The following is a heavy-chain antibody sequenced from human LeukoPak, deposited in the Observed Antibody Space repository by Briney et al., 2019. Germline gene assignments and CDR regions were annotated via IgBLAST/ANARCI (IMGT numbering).Heavy chain of an antibody. Sequence: ASVKVSCKASGGTFSTYAINWVRQAPGQGLEWMGWISAYNGNTNYAQKLQGRVTMTTDTSTSTAYMELRSLRSDDTAVYYCARVVVDSITIFGVGDYWGQGTLVTVSS. CDR3: ARVVVDSITIFGVGDY. V-gene: IGHV1-18*01. J-gene: IGHJ4*02. CDR2: ISAYNGNT. CDR1: GGTFSTYA. D-gene: IGHD3-3*01.